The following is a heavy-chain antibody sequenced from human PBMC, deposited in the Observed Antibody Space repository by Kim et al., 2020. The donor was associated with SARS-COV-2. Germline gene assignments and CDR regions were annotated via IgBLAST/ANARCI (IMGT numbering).Heavy chain of an antibody. D-gene: IGHD2-2*02. J-gene: IGHJ6*02. V-gene: IGHV4-61*01. CDR3: ARNTPYCSSTSCYTSYYYYGMDV. CDR1: GGSVSSGSYY. CDR2: IYYSGST. Sequence: SETLSLTCTVSGGSVSSGSYYWSWIRQPPGKGLEWIGYIYYSGSTNYNPSLKSRVTISVDTSKNQFSLKLSSVTAADTAVYYCARNTPYCSSTSCYTSYYYYGMDVWGQGTTVTVSS.